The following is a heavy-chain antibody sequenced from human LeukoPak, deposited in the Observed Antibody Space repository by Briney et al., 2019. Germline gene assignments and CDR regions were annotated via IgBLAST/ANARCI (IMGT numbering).Heavy chain of an antibody. J-gene: IGHJ4*02. CDR1: GFTFSSYS. CDR2: ISGSGLSI. D-gene: IGHD4-17*01. CDR3: AKEPYAYGQYYFDY. V-gene: IGHV3-48*01. Sequence: GGSLRLSCAASGFTFSSYSMNWVRQAPGKGLEWVSYISGSGLSIYYADSVKGRFTISRDNSKNTLYLRMNSLRAEDTAVYYCAKEPYAYGQYYFDYWGQGTLVTVSS.